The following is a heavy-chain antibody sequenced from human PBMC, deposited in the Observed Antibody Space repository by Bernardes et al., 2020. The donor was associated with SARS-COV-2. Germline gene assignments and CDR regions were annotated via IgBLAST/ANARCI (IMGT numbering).Heavy chain of an antibody. J-gene: IGHJ3*02. V-gene: IGHV4-59*08. CDR2: IYYSGST. CDR3: ARHPLTEMATIHPNPHNDAFDI. Sequence: SETLSLTCTVSGGSISSYYWSWIRQPPGKGLEWIGYIYYSGSTNYNPSLKSRVTISVDTSKNQFSLKLSSVTAADTAVYYCARHPLTEMATIHPNPHNDAFDIWGQGTMVTVSS. D-gene: IGHD5-12*01. CDR1: GGSISSYY.